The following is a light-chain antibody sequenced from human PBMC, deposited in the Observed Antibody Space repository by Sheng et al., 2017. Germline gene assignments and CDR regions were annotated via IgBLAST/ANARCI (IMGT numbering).Light chain of an antibody. J-gene: IGLJ3*02. Sequence: QSALTQPASVSGSPGQSITFSCSGTSSDIGGYNFVSWYQQHPGKAPKLIIYDVSNRPSGVSNRFSGSKSDNTASLTISGLQAEDEADYYCSSYTSSSTWVFGGGTKLTVL. CDR3: SSYTSSSTWV. V-gene: IGLV2-14*03. CDR1: SSDIGGYNF. CDR2: DVS.